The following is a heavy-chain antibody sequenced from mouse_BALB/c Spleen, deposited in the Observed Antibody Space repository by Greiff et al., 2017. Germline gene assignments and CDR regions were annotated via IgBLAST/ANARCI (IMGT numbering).Heavy chain of an antibody. J-gene: IGHJ4*01. D-gene: IGHD2-1*01. CDR3: ARNPPYGNYGGDAMDY. Sequence: VQLQESGPGLVQPSQSLSITCTVSGFSLTSYGVHWVRQSPGKGLEWLGVIWSGGSTDYNAAFISRLSISKDNSKSQVFFKMNSLQANDTAIYYCARNPPYGNYGGDAMDYWGQGTSVTVSS. CDR1: GFSLTSYG. V-gene: IGHV2-2*02. CDR2: IWSGGST.